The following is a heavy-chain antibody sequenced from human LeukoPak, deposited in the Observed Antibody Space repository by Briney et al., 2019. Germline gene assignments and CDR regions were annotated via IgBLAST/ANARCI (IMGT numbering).Heavy chain of an antibody. CDR1: GYTFTSYD. CDR3: ARDGYDFWSGYYTFDY. D-gene: IGHD3-3*01. J-gene: IGHJ4*02. CDR2: ISAYNGNT. Sequence: GASVKVSCKASGYTFTSYDISWVRQAPGQGLEWMGWISAYNGNTNYAQKLQGRVTMTTDTSTSTAYMGLRSLRSDDTAVYYCARDGYDFWSGYYTFDYWGQGTLVTVSS. V-gene: IGHV1-18*01.